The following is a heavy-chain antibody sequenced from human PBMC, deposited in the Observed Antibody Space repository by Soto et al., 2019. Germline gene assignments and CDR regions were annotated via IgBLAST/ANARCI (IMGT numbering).Heavy chain of an antibody. J-gene: IGHJ4*02. CDR1: GLSFSESW. V-gene: IGHV3-7*01. Sequence: DVQLVESGGGLVQPGGSLRLSCAASGLSFSESWMSWVRQAPGKGREFVANIKEDGSVRNYVDSVKGRFTISRDNAKNSVYLQMNSLRDEDTAVYYCARDPAYSSLDHWGQGTLVTVSS. CDR2: IKEDGSVR. CDR3: ARDPAYSSLDH. D-gene: IGHD6-13*01.